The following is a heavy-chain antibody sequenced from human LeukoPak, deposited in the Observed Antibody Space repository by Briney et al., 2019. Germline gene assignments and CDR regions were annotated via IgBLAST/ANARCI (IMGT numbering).Heavy chain of an antibody. V-gene: IGHV1-24*01. CDR2: FYPEDGET. CDR1: GYTLTELS. Sequence: ASVKVSCKVSGYTLTELSMHWVRQAPGKGLEWMGGFYPEDGETIYAQKFQGRVTMTEDTSTDTAYMELSSLRSEDTAVYYCATNERFGDSAWGNWFDPWGQGTLVTVSS. J-gene: IGHJ5*02. CDR3: ATNERFGDSAWGNWFDP. D-gene: IGHD3-10*01.